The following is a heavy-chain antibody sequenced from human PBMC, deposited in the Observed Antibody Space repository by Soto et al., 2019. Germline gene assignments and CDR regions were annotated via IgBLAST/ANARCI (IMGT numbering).Heavy chain of an antibody. V-gene: IGHV4-30-2*01. CDR2: IYHSGST. Sequence: SETLSLTCAVSGGSISSGGYSWSWIRQPPGKGLERIGYIYHSGSTYYNPSLKSRVTISVDRSKNQFSLKLSSVTAADTAVYYCARAPLRCSSTSCYEGWFDPWGQGTLVTVSS. D-gene: IGHD2-2*01. CDR3: ARAPLRCSSTSCYEGWFDP. J-gene: IGHJ5*02. CDR1: GGSISSGGYS.